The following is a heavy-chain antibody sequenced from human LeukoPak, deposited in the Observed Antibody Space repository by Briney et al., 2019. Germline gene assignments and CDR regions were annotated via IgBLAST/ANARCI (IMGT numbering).Heavy chain of an antibody. V-gene: IGHV3-74*01. CDR2: ISSGGSST. CDR3: ARGRPHGSDY. J-gene: IGHJ4*02. CDR1: GFSFSSYW. D-gene: IGHD2-15*01. Sequence: LGGSLRLSCAASGFSFSSYWMNWVRQAPGKGLVWVSRISSGGSSTNYADSVKGRFTISRDNAKNTLYLQMNSLRVEDTAVYYCARGRPHGSDYWGQGTLVTVSS.